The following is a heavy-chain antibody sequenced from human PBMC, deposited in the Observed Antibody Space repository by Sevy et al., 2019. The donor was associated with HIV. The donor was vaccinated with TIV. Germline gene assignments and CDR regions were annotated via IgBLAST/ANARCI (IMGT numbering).Heavy chain of an antibody. CDR2: IKSKTGGGTT. J-gene: IGHJ4*02. D-gene: IGHD6-6*01. CDR1: GFTFSNAW. CDR3: TTGETSSSYFDY. V-gene: IGHV3-15*01. Sequence: GGSLRLSCAASGFTFSNAWMSWVRQAPGKGLEWVGRIKSKTGGGTTDYAAPGKGRFTISRDDSKNTLYLQMNSLKTEDTAVYYCTTGETSSSYFDYWGQGTLVTVSS.